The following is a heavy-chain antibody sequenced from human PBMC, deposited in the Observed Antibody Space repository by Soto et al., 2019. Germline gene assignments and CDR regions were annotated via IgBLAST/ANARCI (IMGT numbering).Heavy chain of an antibody. J-gene: IGHJ3*01. CDR3: AKGIVLVVGAIGDDAFDV. CDR1: GFSFSNYA. CDR2: ISGSGGST. Sequence: GGSLRLSCAASGFSFSNYALSWVRQAPGKGLEWVSVISGSGGSTSYADSVKGRFTISRDKSKNTLFLQMNSLRAEDTAEYYCAKGIVLVVGAIGDDAFDVWGQGTMVTVSS. V-gene: IGHV3-23*01. D-gene: IGHD2-15*01.